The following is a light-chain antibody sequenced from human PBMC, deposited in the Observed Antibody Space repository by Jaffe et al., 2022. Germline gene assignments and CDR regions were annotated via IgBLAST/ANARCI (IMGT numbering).Light chain of an antibody. Sequence: EIVMTQSPATLSVSPGERATLSCRASQSVSTNLAWYQQKPGQAPRLLIYGSSTRAIGIPPRFSGSGSGSEFTLTISSLQSEDFAVYYCQQYNAWPPYTFGQGTKLEIK. J-gene: IGKJ2*01. CDR1: QSVSTN. CDR3: QQYNAWPPYT. V-gene: IGKV3-15*01. CDR2: GSS.